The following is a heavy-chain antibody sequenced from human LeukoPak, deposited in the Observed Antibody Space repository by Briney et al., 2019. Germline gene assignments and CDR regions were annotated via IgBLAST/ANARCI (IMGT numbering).Heavy chain of an antibody. D-gene: IGHD3-10*01. CDR2: IKQDGSET. V-gene: IGHV3-7*01. J-gene: IGHJ4*02. Sequence: GSLRLSCAASGFTFSSYTMNWVRQAPGKGLEWVANIKQDGSETYYMDYVKGRFTISRDNAKNSLHLQMDSLRAEDTAVYYCARDQSIHPYPEVILDFWGQGALVTVSS. CDR3: ARDQSIHPYPEVILDF. CDR1: GFTFSSYT.